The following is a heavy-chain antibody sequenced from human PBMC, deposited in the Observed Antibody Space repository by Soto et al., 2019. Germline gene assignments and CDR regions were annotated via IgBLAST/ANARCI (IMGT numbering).Heavy chain of an antibody. CDR3: ARDKDRQQLGGNYYYILDV. Sequence: QVQLMQSGAEVKKPGSSVKVSCKASGGTFSISAISWVRQAPGEGLEWVGGIMPVFATPDYAQKFQGRVTISADESTTTAYLELTSLTTDDTAVYYCARDKDRQQLGGNYYYILDVWGQGTAITVSS. CDR1: GGTFSISA. V-gene: IGHV1-69*12. J-gene: IGHJ6*02. CDR2: IMPVFATP. D-gene: IGHD3-3*02.